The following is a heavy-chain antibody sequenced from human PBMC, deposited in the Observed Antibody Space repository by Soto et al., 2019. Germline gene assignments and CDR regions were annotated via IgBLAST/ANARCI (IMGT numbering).Heavy chain of an antibody. CDR1: GFTFSSYG. CDR2: IWYDGSNK. CDR3: ARSASGFGESWFDP. D-gene: IGHD3-10*01. J-gene: IGHJ5*02. Sequence: QVQLVESGGGVVQPGRSLRLSCAASGFTFSSYGMHWVRQAPGKGLEWVAVIWYDGSNKYYADSVKGRFTISRDNSKNTLYLQMNSLRAEDTAVYYCARSASGFGESWFDPWGQVTLVTVSS. V-gene: IGHV3-33*01.